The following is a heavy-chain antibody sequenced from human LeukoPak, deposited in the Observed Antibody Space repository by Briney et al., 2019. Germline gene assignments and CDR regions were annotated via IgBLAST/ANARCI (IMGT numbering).Heavy chain of an antibody. CDR1: GYSFTSYW. CDR3: ARTAMGDCSGGSCYSDNALDI. V-gene: IGHV5-51*01. J-gene: IGHJ3*02. Sequence: GESLKISCKGSGYSFTSYWIGWVRQTPGKGLEWMGIIYPGDSDTRYSPSFQGQVTISADKSISTAYLQWSSLKASDTAMYYCARTAMGDCSGGSCYSDNALDIWGQGTMVTVSS. CDR2: IYPGDSDT. D-gene: IGHD2-15*01.